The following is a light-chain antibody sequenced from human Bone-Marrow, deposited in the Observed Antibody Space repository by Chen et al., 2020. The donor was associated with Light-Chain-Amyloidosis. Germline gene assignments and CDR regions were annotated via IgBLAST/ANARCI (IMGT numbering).Light chain of an antibody. CDR2: DVS. CDR3: SSYTSSSTLEV. CDR1: SSDVGGYNY. Sequence: QSALTQPASVSGSPGQSITISCTGTSSDVGGYNYISWYQQHPGKAPKLMIYDVSNLPSGVSNRFSGSKSGNTASLTISGLQAEDESDYYCSSYTSSSTLEVFGGGTNLTVL. V-gene: IGLV2-14*03. J-gene: IGLJ2*01.